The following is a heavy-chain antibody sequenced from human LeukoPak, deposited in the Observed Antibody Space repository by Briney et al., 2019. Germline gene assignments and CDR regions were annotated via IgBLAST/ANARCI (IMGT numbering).Heavy chain of an antibody. Sequence: GGSLRLSCAASGFTFSSYAMNWVRQAPGKGLEWVSSISSRSTYIYHADSVKGRFTISRDNAKNSLFLQMNSLRAEDTAVYYCAKDYGSGSHWYFDLWGRGTLVTVSS. CDR1: GFTFSSYA. CDR2: ISSRSTYI. CDR3: AKDYGSGSHWYFDL. V-gene: IGHV3-21*01. D-gene: IGHD3-10*01. J-gene: IGHJ2*01.